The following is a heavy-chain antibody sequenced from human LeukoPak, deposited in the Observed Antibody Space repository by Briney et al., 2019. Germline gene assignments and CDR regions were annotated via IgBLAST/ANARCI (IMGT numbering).Heavy chain of an antibody. CDR2: ISVSGGGT. J-gene: IGHJ4*02. CDR3: AKDQLRPYSSSWFDY. D-gene: IGHD6-13*01. V-gene: IGHV3-23*01. CDR1: GFIFSSYA. Sequence: GGSLRLSCASSGFIFSSYAMSWVRQAPGKGLEWFSAISVSGGGTYYADSVKGRFTISRDNSKNTLYLQMSNLRAEDTAVYYCAKDQLRPYSSSWFDYWGQGTLVTVSS.